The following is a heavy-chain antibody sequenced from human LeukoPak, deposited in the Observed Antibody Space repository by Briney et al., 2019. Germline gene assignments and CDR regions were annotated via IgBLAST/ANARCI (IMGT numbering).Heavy chain of an antibody. CDR3: ARARFLYYYDSSGSDAFDI. CDR1: GYTFTGYY. CDR2: INPNSGGT. V-gene: IGHV1-2*02. J-gene: IGHJ3*02. Sequence: ASVKVSCKASGYTFTGYYMHWVRQAPGQGLEWMGWINPNSGGTNYAQKFQGRVTMTRDTSISTAYMELSRLRFDDTAVYYCARARFLYYYDSSGSDAFDIWGQGTMVTVSS. D-gene: IGHD3-22*01.